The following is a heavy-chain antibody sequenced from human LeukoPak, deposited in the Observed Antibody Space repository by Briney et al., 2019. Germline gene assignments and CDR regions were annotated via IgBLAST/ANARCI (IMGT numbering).Heavy chain of an antibody. CDR3: ASGGAITMVRGVITYFDY. CDR2: INHSGST. CDR1: GGSFSDYY. Sequence: SETLSLTCAVYGGSFSDYYWSWIRQPPGKGLEWIGEINHSGSTNYNPSLKSRVTISVDTSKNQFSLKLSSVTAADTAVYYCASGGAITMVRGVITYFDYWGQGTLVTVSS. V-gene: IGHV4-34*01. J-gene: IGHJ4*02. D-gene: IGHD3-10*01.